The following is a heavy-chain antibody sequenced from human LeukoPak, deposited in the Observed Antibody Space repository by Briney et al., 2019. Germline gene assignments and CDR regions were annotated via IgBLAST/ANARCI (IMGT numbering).Heavy chain of an antibody. D-gene: IGHD3-22*01. V-gene: IGHV5-51*01. Sequence: GESLKISCKGSGYTFASHWIAWVRQMPGQGLEWMGIIYPGDSDTRYSPSFQGQVTISADKSISTAYLQWSSLKASDTAMYYCARPDYDSSGYYYDYWGQGTLVTVSS. CDR3: ARPDYDSSGYYYDY. CDR1: GYTFASHW. CDR2: IYPGDSDT. J-gene: IGHJ4*02.